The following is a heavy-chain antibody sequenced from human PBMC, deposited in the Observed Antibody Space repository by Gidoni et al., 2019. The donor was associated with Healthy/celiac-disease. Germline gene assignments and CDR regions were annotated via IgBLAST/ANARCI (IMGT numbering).Heavy chain of an antibody. J-gene: IGHJ6*02. V-gene: IGHV1-69*01. Sequence: QVQLVQSGAEVKKPGYSVKVSCKASGGTFSSYAISWVRQAPGQGLEWMGGIIPIFGTANYAQKFQGRVTITADESTSTAYMELSSLRSEDTAVYYCASRPGDYDFWSGYQPYGMDVWGQGTTVTVSS. CDR2: IIPIFGTA. CDR3: ASRPGDYDFWSGYQPYGMDV. CDR1: GGTFSSYA. D-gene: IGHD3-3*01.